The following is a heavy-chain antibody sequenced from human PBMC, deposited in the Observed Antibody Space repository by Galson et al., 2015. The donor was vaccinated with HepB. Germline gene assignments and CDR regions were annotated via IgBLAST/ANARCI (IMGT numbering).Heavy chain of an antibody. J-gene: IGHJ3*02. CDR2: IKHDGIEK. Sequence: SLRLSCAASGFTLSSHRMVWVRQAPGKGLEWVANIKHDGIEKYYVDSVKGRFTISRDNAKNSLFLQMNSLRAEDTAIYYCAREGLREAFDSWGQGTMVTVSS. V-gene: IGHV3-7*01. CDR1: GFTLSSHR. D-gene: IGHD2-21*02. CDR3: AREGLREAFDS.